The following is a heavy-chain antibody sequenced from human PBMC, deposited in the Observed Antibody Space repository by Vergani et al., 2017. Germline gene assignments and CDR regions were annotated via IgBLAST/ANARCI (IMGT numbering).Heavy chain of an antibody. V-gene: IGHV3-21*01. CDR3: ARDSRVTIFGVVIIPFDY. Sequence: EVQLVESGGGLVKPGGSLRLSCAASGFTFSSYSMNWVRQAPGKGLEWVSSISGSSSYIYYADSVKGRFTISRDNAKNSLYLQMNSLRAEDTAVYYCARDSRVTIFGVVIIPFDYWGQGTLVTVSS. CDR1: GFTFSSYS. D-gene: IGHD3-3*01. CDR2: ISGSSSYI. J-gene: IGHJ4*02.